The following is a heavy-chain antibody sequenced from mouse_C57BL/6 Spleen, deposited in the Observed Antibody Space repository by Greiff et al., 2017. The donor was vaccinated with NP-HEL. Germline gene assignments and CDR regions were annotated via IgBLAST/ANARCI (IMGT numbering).Heavy chain of an antibody. CDR2: IWSGGST. Sequence: QVQLKESGPGLVQPSQSLSITCTVSGFSLTSYGVHWVRQPPGKGLEWLGVIWSGGSTDYNAAFISRLSISKDNSKSQVFFKMNSLQADDTAIYYCAKVEYYGSSAMDYWGQGTSVTVSS. D-gene: IGHD1-1*01. CDR3: AKVEYYGSSAMDY. CDR1: GFSLTSYG. V-gene: IGHV2-4*01. J-gene: IGHJ4*01.